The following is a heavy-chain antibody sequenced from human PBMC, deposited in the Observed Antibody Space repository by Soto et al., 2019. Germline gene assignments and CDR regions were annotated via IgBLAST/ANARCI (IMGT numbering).Heavy chain of an antibody. CDR1: GYSFTSYW. J-gene: IGHJ6*02. CDR2: IDPSDSYT. D-gene: IGHD2-2*01. CDR3: ARRPLGYCSSTSCYEGPSGYYYGMDV. V-gene: IGHV5-10-1*01. Sequence: GESLKISCKGSGYSFTSYWISWVRQMPGKGLEWMGRIDPSDSYTNYSPSFQGHVTISADKSISTAYLQWSSLKASDTAMYYCARRPLGYCSSTSCYEGPSGYYYGMDVWGQGTTVTVSS.